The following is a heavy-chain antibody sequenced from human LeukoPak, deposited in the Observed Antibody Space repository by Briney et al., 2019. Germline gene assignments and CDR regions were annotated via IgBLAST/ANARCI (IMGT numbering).Heavy chain of an antibody. CDR2: IIPILGIA. D-gene: IGHD2-21*01. V-gene: IGHV1-69*04. CDR3: ARGSVVVLGVGLFDY. J-gene: IGHJ4*02. CDR1: GGTFSSYA. Sequence: SVKVSCKASGGTFSSYAISWVRQAPGQGLEWMGRIIPILGIANYAQKFQGRVTITADKSTSSAYMELSSLRSEDTAVYYCARGSVVVLGVGLFDYWGQGTLVTVSS.